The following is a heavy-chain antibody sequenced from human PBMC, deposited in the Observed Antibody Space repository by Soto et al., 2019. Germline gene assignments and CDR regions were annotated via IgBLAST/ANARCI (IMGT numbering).Heavy chain of an antibody. CDR1: EFTFSKYW. J-gene: IGHJ5*02. CDR2: INMDGTKT. Sequence: GSLRFSCVASEFTFSKYWMHCVRQAPGKGLVWVSRINMDGTKTAYADSVKGRFTVSRDNANNTLYLQMNSLGVEDTAVYYCTRDYYYDSRSSSVNWFDPWGQGTLVTVSS. D-gene: IGHD3-22*01. CDR3: TRDYYYDSRSSSVNWFDP. V-gene: IGHV3-74*01.